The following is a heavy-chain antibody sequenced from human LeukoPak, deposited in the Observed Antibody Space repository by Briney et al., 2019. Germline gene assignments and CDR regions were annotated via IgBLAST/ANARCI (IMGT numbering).Heavy chain of an antibody. CDR1: GYSISSGYF. V-gene: IGHV4-38-2*02. Sequence: SETLSLTCTVSGYSISSGYFWGWIRQPPGKGLEWIGYIYYSGSTNYNPSLKSRVTISVDTSKNQFSLKLSSVTAADTAVYYCASLATLEFDAFDIWGQGTMVTVSS. D-gene: IGHD5-12*01. CDR3: ASLATLEFDAFDI. J-gene: IGHJ3*02. CDR2: IYYSGST.